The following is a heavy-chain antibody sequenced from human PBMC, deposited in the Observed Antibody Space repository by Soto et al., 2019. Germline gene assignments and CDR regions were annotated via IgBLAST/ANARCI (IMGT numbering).Heavy chain of an antibody. CDR3: ARLCAHYQSLDP. D-gene: IGHD2-2*01. V-gene: IGHV4-30-2*01. J-gene: IGHJ5*02. CDR1: GGSISSCGYS. CDR2: IYHSGST. Sequence: PSVTLALTCAVSGGSISSCGYSWSWIRQPPGKGLEWIGYIYHSGSTYYNPSLKSRVTISVDRSKNQFSLKLSSVTAADTAVYYCARLCAHYQSLDPWGQGTVVTVSS.